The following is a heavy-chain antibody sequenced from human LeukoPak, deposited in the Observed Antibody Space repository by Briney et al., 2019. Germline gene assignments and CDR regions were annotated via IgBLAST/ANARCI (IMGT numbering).Heavy chain of an antibody. D-gene: IGHD3-22*01. Sequence: GGSLRLSCAASGFTVSSNYMSWVRQAPGKGLEWVANIKQDGSEKYYVDSVKGRFTISRDNAKNSLYLQMNSLRAEDTAVYYCARRVGYYYDSSGYLDYWGQGTLVTVSS. J-gene: IGHJ4*02. CDR3: ARRVGYYYDSSGYLDY. V-gene: IGHV3-7*01. CDR2: IKQDGSEK. CDR1: GFTVSSNY.